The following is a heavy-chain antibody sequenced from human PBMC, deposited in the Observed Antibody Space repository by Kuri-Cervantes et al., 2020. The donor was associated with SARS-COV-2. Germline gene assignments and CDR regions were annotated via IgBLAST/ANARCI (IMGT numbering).Heavy chain of an antibody. CDR1: GGSFSGYY. CDR2: INHSGST. V-gene: IGHV4-34*01. J-gene: IGHJ6*03. D-gene: IGHD3-3*01. Sequence: SQTLSLTCAVYGGSFSGYYWSWIRQPPGKGLEWIGEINHSGSTNYNPSLKSQVTISVDTSKNQFSLKLSSVTAADTAVYYCARYGVYYYCYYMDVWGKGTTVTVSS. CDR3: ARYGVYYYCYYMDV.